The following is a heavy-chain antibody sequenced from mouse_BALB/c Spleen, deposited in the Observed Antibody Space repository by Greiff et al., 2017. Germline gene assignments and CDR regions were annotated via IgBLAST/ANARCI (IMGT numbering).Heavy chain of an antibody. V-gene: IGHV1-55*01. Sequence: QVQLQQPGAELVKPGTSVKLSCKASGYNFTSYWINWVKLRPGQGLEWIGDIYPGSGSTNYNEKLKSKAKLTVDTSSSTAYMQLSSLASEDSALYYCARIRLGYYFDYWGQGTTLTVSS. CDR3: ARIRLGYYFDY. CDR1: GYNFTSYW. J-gene: IGHJ2*01. CDR2: IYPGSGST. D-gene: IGHD1-2*01.